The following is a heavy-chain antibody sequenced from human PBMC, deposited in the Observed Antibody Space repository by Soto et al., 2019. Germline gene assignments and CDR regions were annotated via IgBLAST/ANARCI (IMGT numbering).Heavy chain of an antibody. V-gene: IGHV4-4*02. CDR1: SGSISSSNW. Sequence: QVQLQESGPGLVKPSGTLSLTCAVSSGSISSSNWWSWVRQPPGKGLEWIGEIYHSGSTNYNPSLKRRVTISVDKSKNQFSLKLSSVTAADTAVYYCAISRGDCSGGSCYPDYWGQGTLVTVSS. D-gene: IGHD2-15*01. CDR3: AISRGDCSGGSCYPDY. CDR2: IYHSGST. J-gene: IGHJ4*02.